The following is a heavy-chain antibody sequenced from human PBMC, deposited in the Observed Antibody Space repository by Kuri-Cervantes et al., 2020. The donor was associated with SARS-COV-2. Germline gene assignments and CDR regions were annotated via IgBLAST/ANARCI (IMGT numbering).Heavy chain of an antibody. CDR1: GFTFSSYG. CDR3: AKSSGTADGGFDP. CDR2: ISYDGSNK. Sequence: GSLRLSCAASGFTFSSYGMHWVRQAPGKGLEWVAVISYDGSNKYYADSVKGRFTIPRDNSKNTLYLQMNSLRAEDTAVYYCAKSSGTADGGFDPRGQGTLDTVSS. J-gene: IGHJ5*02. D-gene: IGHD6-19*01. V-gene: IGHV3-30*18.